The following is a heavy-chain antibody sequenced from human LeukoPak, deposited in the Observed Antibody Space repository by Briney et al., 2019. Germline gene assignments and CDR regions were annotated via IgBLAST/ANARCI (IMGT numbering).Heavy chain of an antibody. CDR1: GGTFITYA. J-gene: IGHJ3*02. Sequence: SVWVSSMASGGTFITYAISWVRQALGQELEWTGRIIPILGIANYAQKFQGRVTITADKFTSTAYMELSSLRSEDTAGYYCARDQLALRWQKWADAFDIWGQGTMVTASS. V-gene: IGHV1-69*10. D-gene: IGHD4-23*01. CDR2: IIPILGIA. CDR3: ARDQLALRWQKWADAFDI.